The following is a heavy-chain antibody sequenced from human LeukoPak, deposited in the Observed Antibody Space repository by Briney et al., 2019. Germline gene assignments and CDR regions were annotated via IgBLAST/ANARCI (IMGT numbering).Heavy chain of an antibody. CDR2: IYYSGST. J-gene: IGHJ4*02. CDR1: GGSISSHY. CDR3: AREAGYSGYDLVENYFDY. D-gene: IGHD5-12*01. V-gene: IGHV4-59*11. Sequence: PSETLSLTCTVSGGSISSHYWSWIRQPPGKGLEWIGYIYYSGSTNYNPSLKSRVTISVDTSKNQFSLKLSSVTAADTAVYYCAREAGYSGYDLVENYFDYWGQGTLVTVSS.